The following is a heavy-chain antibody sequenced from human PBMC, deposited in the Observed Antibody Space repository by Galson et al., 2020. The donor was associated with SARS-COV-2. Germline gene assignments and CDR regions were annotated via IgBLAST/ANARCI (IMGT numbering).Heavy chain of an antibody. Sequence: SETLSLTCTVSGGSFSDYYWSWIRQPPGKGLEWIGYIYYSGSTNYNPSLKSRVTISIDTSKNQFSLKLSSVTAADTAVYYCARVEMTTIAGLNWYFDLWGRGTLVTVSS. CDR1: GGSFSDYY. CDR3: ARVEMTTIAGLNWYFDL. J-gene: IGHJ2*01. D-gene: IGHD4-4*01. V-gene: IGHV4-59*13. CDR2: IYYSGST.